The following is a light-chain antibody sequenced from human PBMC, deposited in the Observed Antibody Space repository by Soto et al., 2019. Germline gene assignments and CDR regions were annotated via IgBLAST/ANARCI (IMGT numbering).Light chain of an antibody. V-gene: IGKV1-27*01. Sequence: DIQMTQSPSSLSASVGDRVTITCRASQGISNYLAWYQQKPGKVPKLLIYAASTLQSGLPSRVSGSGSGTDFTLTISSLQPEDVATYYCQKYNSAPVFGPGTKVDIK. CDR2: AAS. CDR1: QGISNY. J-gene: IGKJ3*01. CDR3: QKYNSAPV.